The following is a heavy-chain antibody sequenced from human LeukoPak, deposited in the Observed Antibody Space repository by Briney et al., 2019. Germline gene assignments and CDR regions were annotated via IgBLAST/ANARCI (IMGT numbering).Heavy chain of an antibody. CDR1: GLTFSSYS. CDR3: AKEAAAGTRGCFDP. V-gene: IGHV3-48*01. D-gene: IGHD6-13*01. CDR2: ISSSSSTI. Sequence: PGGSLRLSCAASGLTFSSYSMNWVRQAPGKVLEWVSYISSSSSTIYYADSVKGRFTISRDNSKNTLYLQMNSLRAEDTAVYYCAKEAAAGTRGCFDPWGQGTLVTVSS. J-gene: IGHJ5*02.